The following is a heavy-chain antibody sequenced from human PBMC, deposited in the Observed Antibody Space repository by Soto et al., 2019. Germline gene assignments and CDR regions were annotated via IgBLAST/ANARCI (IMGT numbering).Heavy chain of an antibody. CDR1: GGSISSYY. Sequence: QVQLQESGPGLVKPSETLSLTCTVSGGSISSYYWSWIRQPPGKGLEWIGYIYYSGSTNYNPSLKSRVPISVDTSKNQFSLKLSSVTAADTAVYYCARTPGIAAAGSYYYYGMDVWGQGTTVTVSS. CDR3: ARTPGIAAAGSYYYYGMDV. V-gene: IGHV4-59*01. D-gene: IGHD6-13*01. J-gene: IGHJ6*02. CDR2: IYYSGST.